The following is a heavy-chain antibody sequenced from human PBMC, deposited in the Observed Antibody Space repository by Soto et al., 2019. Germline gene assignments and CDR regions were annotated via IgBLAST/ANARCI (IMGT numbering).Heavy chain of an antibody. CDR3: ARGDPDH. CDR1: GYTFTNYA. CDR2: INADNGNT. J-gene: IGHJ4*02. V-gene: IGHV1-3*01. Sequence: QVPLVQSGAEVKKPGASVKVSCKASGYTFTNYAMHWVRQAPGQRPEWMGWINADNGNTKYSQKFQGRVTITRDTSASTGYMDLSSLRYEDTAVYYCARGDPDHWGQGTLVTVSS.